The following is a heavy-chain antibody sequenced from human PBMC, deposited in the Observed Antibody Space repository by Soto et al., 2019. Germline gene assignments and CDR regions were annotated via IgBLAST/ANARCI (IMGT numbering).Heavy chain of an antibody. D-gene: IGHD2-15*01. CDR3: ARGDSAMDLDCSGGSCYSWLSAFDI. CDR1: GYTFTGYY. V-gene: IGHV1-2*04. CDR2: INPNSGGT. Sequence: ASVKVSCKASGYTFTGYYMHWVRQAPGQGLEWMGWINPNSGGTNYAQKFQGWVTMTRDTSISTAYMELSRLRSDGTAVYYCARGDSAMDLDCSGGSCYSWLSAFDIWGQGKMVTVSS. J-gene: IGHJ3*02.